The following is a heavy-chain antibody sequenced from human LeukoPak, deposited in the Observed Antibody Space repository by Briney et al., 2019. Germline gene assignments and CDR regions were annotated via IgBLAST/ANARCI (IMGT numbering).Heavy chain of an antibody. CDR1: GGSIGSGGYY. V-gene: IGHV4-31*03. J-gene: IGHJ6*02. CDR2: IYYSGST. Sequence: TLSLTCTVSGGSIGSGGYYWSWIRQHPGKGLEWIGYIYYSGSTYYNPSLKSRVTISVDTSKNQFSLKLSSVTAADTAVYYCARAGDLVGYGMDVWGQGTTVTVSS. CDR3: ARAGDLVGYGMDV. D-gene: IGHD3-16*01.